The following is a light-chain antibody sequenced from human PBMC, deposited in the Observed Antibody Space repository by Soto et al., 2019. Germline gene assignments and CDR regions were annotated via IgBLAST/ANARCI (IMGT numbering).Light chain of an antibody. V-gene: IGKV3-15*01. CDR1: QNVSSN. CDR2: GAS. CDR3: QQYHNWPPFT. Sequence: EIVMTQSPATLSVSPGERATLSCRASQNVSSNLAWYQQKPGQAPRLLIYGASTRATGIPARFSGSGSGTEFTLTISSLQSEDFALYHCQQYHNWPPFTFGGGTKVEIK. J-gene: IGKJ4*01.